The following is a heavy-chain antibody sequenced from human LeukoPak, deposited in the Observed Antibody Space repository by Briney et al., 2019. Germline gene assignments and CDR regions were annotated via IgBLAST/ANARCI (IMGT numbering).Heavy chain of an antibody. J-gene: IGHJ6*02. CDR3: AKLVDGMDV. CDR2: ISWNSGSI. CDR1: GFTFDDYA. D-gene: IGHD1-26*01. Sequence: GGSLRLSCAASGFTFDDYAMHWVRQAPGKGLEWVSGISWNSGSIGYADSVKGRYTISRDNAKNSLYLQMNSLRAEDTALYYCAKLVDGMDVWGQGTPVTVSS. V-gene: IGHV3-9*01.